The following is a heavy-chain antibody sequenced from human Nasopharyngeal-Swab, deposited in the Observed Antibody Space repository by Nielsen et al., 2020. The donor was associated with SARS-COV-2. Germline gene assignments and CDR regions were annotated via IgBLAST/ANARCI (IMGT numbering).Heavy chain of an antibody. V-gene: IGHV4-31*03. D-gene: IGHD3-16*02. Sequence: SETLSLTCTVAGGSISLGGYNWSWLRQHPGKGLEWIGYIYYSGSTYYKPSLKSRVTMSVDTSKNQFSLKLTSVTAADTAVYYCARDGVTRGAIDIWGPGTMVTVSS. CDR1: GGSISLGGYN. CDR2: IYYSGST. J-gene: IGHJ3*02. CDR3: ARDGVTRGAIDI.